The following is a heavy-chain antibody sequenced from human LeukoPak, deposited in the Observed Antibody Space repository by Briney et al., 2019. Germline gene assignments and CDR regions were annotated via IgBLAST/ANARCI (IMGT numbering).Heavy chain of an antibody. D-gene: IGHD5-12*01. V-gene: IGHV6-1*01. CDR3: ARVRGYSGYDSFDIDY. CDR2: TYYRSKWYN. Sequence: SQTLALTCAISGDSVSSNSAAWNWIRQSPSRGLEWLGRTYYRSKWYNDYAVSVKSRITINPDTSRNQFSLQLNSVTPEDTAVYYCARVRGYSGYDSFDIDYWGQGTLVTVSS. J-gene: IGHJ4*02. CDR1: GDSVSSNSAA.